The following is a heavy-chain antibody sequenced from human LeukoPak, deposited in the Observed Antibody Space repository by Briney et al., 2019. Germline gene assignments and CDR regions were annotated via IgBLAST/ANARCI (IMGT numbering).Heavy chain of an antibody. V-gene: IGHV4-31*03. CDR2: IYYSGST. J-gene: IGHJ3*02. CDR1: GGSISSGGYY. Sequence: SQTLSLTCTVSGGSISSGGYYWSWIRQHPGKGLEWIGYIYYSGSTYYNPSLKSRVTISVDTSKNQFSLKLSSVTAADTAVYYCASTFGWELPPRAFDIWGQGTMVTVSS. CDR3: ASTFGWELPPRAFDI. D-gene: IGHD3-16*01.